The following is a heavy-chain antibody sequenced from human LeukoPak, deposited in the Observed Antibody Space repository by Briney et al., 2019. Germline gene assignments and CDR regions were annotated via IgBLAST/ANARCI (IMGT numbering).Heavy chain of an antibody. Sequence: GASVKVSCKVSGYTLTELSMHWVRQARGKGLEWMGGFDPEDGETIYAQKFQGRVTRTEGTSTDTAYMELSSLRSEDTAVYYCATLGRYYDFWSGPPDYWGQGTLVTVSS. CDR2: FDPEDGET. J-gene: IGHJ4*02. CDR3: ATLGRYYDFWSGPPDY. V-gene: IGHV1-24*01. D-gene: IGHD3-3*01. CDR1: GYTLTELS.